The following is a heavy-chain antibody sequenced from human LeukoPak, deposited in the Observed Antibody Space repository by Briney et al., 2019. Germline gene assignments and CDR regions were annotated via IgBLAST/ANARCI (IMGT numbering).Heavy chain of an antibody. CDR2: FDPEDGET. CDR3: ASNDYGGNSGNYYYYMDV. D-gene: IGHD4-23*01. CDR1: GYTLTELS. V-gene: IGHV1-24*01. J-gene: IGHJ6*03. Sequence: ASVKVSCKVSGYTLTELSMHWVRQAPGKGLEWMGGFDPEDGETIYAQKFQGRVTMTEDTSTDTAYMELSSLRSEDTAVYYCASNDYGGNSGNYYYYMDVWGKGTTVTVSS.